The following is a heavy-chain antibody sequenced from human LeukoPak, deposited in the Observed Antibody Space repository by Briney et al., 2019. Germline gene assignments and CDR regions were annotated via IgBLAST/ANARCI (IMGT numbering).Heavy chain of an antibody. Sequence: SETLSLTCAVYGGSFSGYYWSWIRQPPGKGLEWIGEINHSGSTNYNPSLKSRVTISVDTSKNQFSLELSSVTAADTAVYYCARRNIAAAGRWFDYWGQGTLVTVSS. J-gene: IGHJ4*02. V-gene: IGHV4-34*01. CDR3: ARRNIAAAGRWFDY. D-gene: IGHD6-13*01. CDR1: GGSFSGYY. CDR2: INHSGST.